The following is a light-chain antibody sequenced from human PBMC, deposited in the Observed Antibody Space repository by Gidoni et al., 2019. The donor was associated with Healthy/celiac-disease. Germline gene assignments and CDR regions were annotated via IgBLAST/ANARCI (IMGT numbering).Light chain of an antibody. Sequence: ENVVRKSQGTLSLSPGERATLSCRASQSVSSSYLAWYQQKPGQAPRLLIYGSSSRATGIPDRFSGSRSWTDFTLTISRLEPEDFAVSYCQQYGSSPRTFGQGTKVEI. CDR3: QQYGSSPRT. V-gene: IGKV3-20*01. J-gene: IGKJ1*01. CDR1: QSVSSSY. CDR2: GSS.